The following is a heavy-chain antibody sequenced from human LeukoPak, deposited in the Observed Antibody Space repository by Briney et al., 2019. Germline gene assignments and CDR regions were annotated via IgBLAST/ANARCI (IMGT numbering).Heavy chain of an antibody. Sequence: GGSLRLSCAASGFTFGSYSMRWVRQAPGKGLEWVAVISYDGRNTYYAKSVKGRFTISRDDSKSTLYLQMNSLRADDTAVYYCARNSVTTGYYFDYWGQGTLVTVSS. CDR2: ISYDGRNT. CDR1: GFTFGSYS. CDR3: ARNSVTTGYYFDY. D-gene: IGHD4-17*01. V-gene: IGHV3-30*04. J-gene: IGHJ4*02.